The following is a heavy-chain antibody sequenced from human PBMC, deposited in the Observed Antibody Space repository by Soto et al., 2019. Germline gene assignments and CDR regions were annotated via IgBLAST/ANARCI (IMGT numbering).Heavy chain of an antibody. CDR3: ARALSFGSGTFDY. CDR2: INPDSGGT. CDR1: VYTFTAYY. Sequence: VQLVQSGAEVKKPGASVKVSCKTSVYTFTAYYIHWVRQAPGQGLEWMGCINPDSGGTKYAQKFQGRVTMTRDTSITTAYMDLSSLRSDDTAFYYCARALSFGSGTFDYWGQGTLVTVSS. V-gene: IGHV1-2*02. D-gene: IGHD1-26*01. J-gene: IGHJ4*02.